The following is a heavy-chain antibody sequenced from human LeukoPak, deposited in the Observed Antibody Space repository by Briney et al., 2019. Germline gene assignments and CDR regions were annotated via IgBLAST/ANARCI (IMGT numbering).Heavy chain of an antibody. V-gene: IGHV3-23*05. CDR1: GFTFSTYG. D-gene: IGHD3-22*01. Sequence: GSLRLSCAASGFTFSTYGVSWVRQAPGKGLEWVSLITSTGSNTYYADSVKGRFTISRDNSKNTLYLQMNSLRAEDTAVYYCAKRDASRYHYFDYWGQGTLVTVSS. J-gene: IGHJ4*02. CDR3: AKRDASRYHYFDY. CDR2: ITSTGSNT.